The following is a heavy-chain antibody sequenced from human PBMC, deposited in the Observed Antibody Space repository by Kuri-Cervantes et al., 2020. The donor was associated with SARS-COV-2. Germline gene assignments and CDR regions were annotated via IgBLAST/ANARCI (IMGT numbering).Heavy chain of an antibody. J-gene: IGHJ6*02. CDR2: ISYDGSNK. CDR3: AKHCTGGYYGMDV. CDR1: GFTFSSYA. V-gene: IGHV3-30*04. Sequence: GESLKISCAASGFTFSSYAMHWVRQAPCKGLEWVAVISYDGSNKYYADSVKGRFTISRDNSKNTLYLQMNSLRAEDTAVYYCAKHCTGGYYGMDVWGQGTTVTVSS. D-gene: IGHD1-14*01.